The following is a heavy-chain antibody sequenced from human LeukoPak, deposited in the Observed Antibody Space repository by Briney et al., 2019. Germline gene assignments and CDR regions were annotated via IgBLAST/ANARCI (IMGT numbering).Heavy chain of an antibody. CDR1: GFTFSSYW. D-gene: IGHD5-12*01. CDR3: ARDMDGGGYSGIDY. V-gene: IGHV3-74*01. CDR2: IKSDGSST. J-gene: IGHJ4*02. Sequence: PGGSLRLSCAASGFTFSSYWMHWVRQVPGKGLVWVSRIKSDGSSTTYADSVKGRFTISRDNAKNTLYLQMSSLRAEDTAVYYCARDMDGGGYSGIDYWGQGTLVTVSS.